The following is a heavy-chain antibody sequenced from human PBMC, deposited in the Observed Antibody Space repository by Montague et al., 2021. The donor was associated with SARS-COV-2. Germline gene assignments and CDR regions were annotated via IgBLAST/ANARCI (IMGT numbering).Heavy chain of an antibody. CDR3: AREKWYWEAMDS. J-gene: IGHJ4*02. CDR1: GGSISGYY. Sequence: SETLSLTCIVSGGSISGYYWTWMRQPAGKGLDWIGRIDNNGNTNYNPSLRSRVAMSVDTSQNRFSLNLTSLTAADTAVYYCAREKWYWEAMDSWGQGTLVTVSS. D-gene: IGHD2-8*02. CDR2: IDNNGNT. V-gene: IGHV4-4*07.